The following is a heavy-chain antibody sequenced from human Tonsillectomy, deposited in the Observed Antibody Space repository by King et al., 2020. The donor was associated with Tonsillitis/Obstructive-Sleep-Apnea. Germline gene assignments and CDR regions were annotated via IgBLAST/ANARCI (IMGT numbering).Heavy chain of an antibody. V-gene: IGHV3-74*01. CDR2: INSDGSST. Sequence: VQLVESGGGLVQPGGSLRLSCAASAFTFSNYWMHWVRQAPGKGLVWVSRINSDGSSTSYAGSVKGRFTISRDNAKNTLYLQMNSLRAEDTAVYYCARVDSSGWLYYGMDVWGQGTTVTVSS. CDR1: AFTFSNYW. J-gene: IGHJ6*02. CDR3: ARVDSSGWLYYGMDV. D-gene: IGHD3-22*01.